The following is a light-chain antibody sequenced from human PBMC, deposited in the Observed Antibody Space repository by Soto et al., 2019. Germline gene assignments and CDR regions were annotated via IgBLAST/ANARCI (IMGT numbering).Light chain of an antibody. Sequence: QSALPQPPSASGSPGQSVTISCTGTSSDVGAYNYVSWYQQHPGKAPKLMIYEVSYRPSGVPDRFSGSKSGNTASLTVSGLQAEDEADYYCSSYAGSSTVFGTGTKVTVL. V-gene: IGLV2-8*01. CDR3: SSYAGSSTV. J-gene: IGLJ1*01. CDR2: EVS. CDR1: SSDVGAYNY.